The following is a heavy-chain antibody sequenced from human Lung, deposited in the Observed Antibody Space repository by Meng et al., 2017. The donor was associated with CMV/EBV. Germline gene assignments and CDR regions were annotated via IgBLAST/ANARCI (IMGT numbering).Heavy chain of an antibody. V-gene: IGHV1-69*13. J-gene: IGHJ5*02. CDR1: GGTFRSYT. D-gene: IGHD3-16*01. CDR3: ARTRVGVMGQRGWFDP. CDR2: IIPIFGTA. Sequence: SVKVSCKASGGTFRSYTINWVRQAPGQGLEWMGGIIPIFGTANYAQKFQGRVTITADEATSTAYMELSRLRSEDTALYYCARTRVGVMGQRGWFDPWDQGTLVTVSS.